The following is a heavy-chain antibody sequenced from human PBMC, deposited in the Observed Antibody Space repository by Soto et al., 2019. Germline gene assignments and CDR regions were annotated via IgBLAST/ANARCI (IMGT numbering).Heavy chain of an antibody. V-gene: IGHV1-69*01. CDR1: GGTFSSYA. CDR3: ARSGYCSSTSCYWPYYYYGMDV. CDR2: IIPIFGTA. J-gene: IGHJ6*02. D-gene: IGHD2-2*01. Sequence: QVQLVQSGAEVKKPGSSVKVSCKASGGTFSSYAISWVRQAPGQGLEWMGGIIPIFGTANYAQKFQGRVTITAAESTSTAYMELRSLRSEDTAVYYCARSGYCSSTSCYWPYYYYGMDVWGQGTTVTVSS.